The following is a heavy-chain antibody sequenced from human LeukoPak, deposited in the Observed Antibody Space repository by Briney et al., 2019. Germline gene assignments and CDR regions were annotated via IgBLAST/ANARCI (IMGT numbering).Heavy chain of an antibody. CDR2: INHSGST. CDR3: ARGRRGGGQLVRYYYYYYMDV. J-gene: IGHJ6*03. Sequence: SETLSLTCAVYGGSFSGYYWSWIRQPPGKGLEWIGEINHSGSTNYNPSLKSRVTISVDTSKNQFSLKLSSGTAADTAVYYCARGRRGGGQLVRYYYYYYMDVWGKGTTVTVSS. D-gene: IGHD6-6*01. V-gene: IGHV4-34*01. CDR1: GGSFSGYY.